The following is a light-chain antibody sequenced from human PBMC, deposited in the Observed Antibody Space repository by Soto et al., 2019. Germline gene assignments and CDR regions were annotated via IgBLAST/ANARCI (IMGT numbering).Light chain of an antibody. J-gene: IGKJ1*01. V-gene: IGKV1-27*01. CDR2: TAS. Sequence: DIQMTQSPSSLSTSVGDTVTITCRASQGIGKNLAWYQQKPGKVPKVLIYTASTLHSWFPSRFSGSGSGTDFTLTINSLQPEDVATYFCQKYDSVPWSFGQGTRVEI. CDR1: QGIGKN. CDR3: QKYDSVPWS.